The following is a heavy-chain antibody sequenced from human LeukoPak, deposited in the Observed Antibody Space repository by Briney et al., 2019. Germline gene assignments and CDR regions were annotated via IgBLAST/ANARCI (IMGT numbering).Heavy chain of an antibody. J-gene: IGHJ4*02. Sequence: SETLSLTCAVYGGSFSGYYWSWIRQPPGKGPEWIGEINHSGSTNYNPSLKSRVTISVDTSKNQFSLKLSSVTAADTAVYYCARSRVLWLYIDYWGQGTLVTVSS. CDR1: GGSFSGYY. CDR2: INHSGST. V-gene: IGHV4-34*01. CDR3: ARSRVLWLYIDY. D-gene: IGHD2-2*01.